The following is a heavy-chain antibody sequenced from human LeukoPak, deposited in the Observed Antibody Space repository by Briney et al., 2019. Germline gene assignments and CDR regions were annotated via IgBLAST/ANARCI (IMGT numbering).Heavy chain of an antibody. CDR3: ATRSVVVVVAATQDWFDP. CDR2: INHSGST. J-gene: IGHJ5*02. D-gene: IGHD2-15*01. Sequence: SETLSLTCAVYGGSFSGYYWSWVRQPPGKGLEWIGEINHSGSTNYNPSLNSRFPISVDTSKNQFSLKLSSVPAADTAVYYCATRSVVVVVAATQDWFDPWGQGTLVTVSS. V-gene: IGHV4-34*01. CDR1: GGSFSGYY.